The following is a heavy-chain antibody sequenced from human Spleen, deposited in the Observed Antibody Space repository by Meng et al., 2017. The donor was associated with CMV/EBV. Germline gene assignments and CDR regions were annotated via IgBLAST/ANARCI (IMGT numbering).Heavy chain of an antibody. CDR2: LYYSGST. D-gene: IGHD5-18*01. CDR3: ARDRVYSYGTDYGMDV. J-gene: IGHJ6*02. V-gene: IGHV4-61*01. CDR1: GGSISSSSYS. Sequence: GSLRLSCTVSGGSISSSSYSWGWIRQPPGKGLEWIGDLYYSGSTNYSPSLKSRVTISGDTSNNQFSLKLSSVTAADTAVYYCARDRVYSYGTDYGMDVWGQGTTVTVSS.